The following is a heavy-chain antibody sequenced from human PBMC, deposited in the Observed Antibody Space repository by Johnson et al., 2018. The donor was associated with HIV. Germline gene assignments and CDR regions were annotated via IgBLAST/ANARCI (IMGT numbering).Heavy chain of an antibody. V-gene: IGHV3-23*04. J-gene: IGHJ3*02. CDR1: GFTFSNYA. CDR2: ISGSGGST. CDR3: GNRDGNGFDI. D-gene: IGHD3-10*01. Sequence: VQVVESGGGVVQPGRSLRLSCAASGFTFSNYAMSWVRQAPGKGLEWVSAISGSGGSTYYAESVKGRVTISRDNSKNTLYLQMNSLRADDTAVYHCGNRDGNGFDIWGQGTMVTVSS.